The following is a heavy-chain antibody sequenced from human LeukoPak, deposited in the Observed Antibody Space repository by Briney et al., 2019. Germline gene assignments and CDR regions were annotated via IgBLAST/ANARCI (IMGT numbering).Heavy chain of an antibody. D-gene: IGHD3-22*01. Sequence: ASVKVSCKASGYTFTGYYIHWVRQAPGQGLEWMGWINPNSGGTNYAQKFQGRVTMTRDTSISTAYMELSRLRSDDTAVYYCARDEGYYDSSGYINPNDYWGQGTLVTVSS. V-gene: IGHV1-2*02. CDR3: ARDEGYYDSSGYINPNDY. CDR1: GYTFTGYY. CDR2: INPNSGGT. J-gene: IGHJ4*02.